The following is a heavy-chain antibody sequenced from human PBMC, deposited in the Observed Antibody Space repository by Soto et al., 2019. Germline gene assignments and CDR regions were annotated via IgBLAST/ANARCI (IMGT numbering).Heavy chain of an antibody. Sequence: QNPGKGLAWVSSISSGSSYLYYADSVKGRVTISRDNAKSSLFLQMSSLRADDTAVYYCSLVPTEDGKRGRCTVSACLLNLSSDL. CDR3: SLVPTEDGKRGRCTVSACLLNLSSDL. V-gene: IGHV3-21*01. CDR2: ISSGSSYL. J-gene: IGHJ2*01. D-gene: IGHD2-15*01.